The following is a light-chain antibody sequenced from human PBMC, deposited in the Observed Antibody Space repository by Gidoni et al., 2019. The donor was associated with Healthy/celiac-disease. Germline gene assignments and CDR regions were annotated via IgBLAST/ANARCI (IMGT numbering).Light chain of an antibody. CDR3: QQYYSTPQT. CDR2: WAS. CDR1: QTVLYSSNNKSY. V-gene: IGKV4-1*01. J-gene: IGKJ1*01. Sequence: IVMTQAPDSLAGSLGERATINCKSSQTVLYSSNNKSYLAWYQQKPGQPPKLLIYWASTRESGVPDRFSGSGSGTDFTLTISSLQAEDVAVYYCQQYYSTPQTFGQGTKVEIK.